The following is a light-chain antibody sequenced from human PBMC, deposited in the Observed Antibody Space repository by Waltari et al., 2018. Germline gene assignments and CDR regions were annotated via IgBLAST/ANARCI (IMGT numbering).Light chain of an antibody. J-gene: IGKJ4*01. CDR3: QQYDISPLT. V-gene: IGKV3-20*01. Sequence: RATLSCRASQTVRATYLAWYQQKPGQAPTLVIHDTSSRATGIPDRFSGSGSGTDFSLTISSLEPEDFAVYYCQQYDISPLTFCGGTKVETK. CDR1: QTVRATY. CDR2: DTS.